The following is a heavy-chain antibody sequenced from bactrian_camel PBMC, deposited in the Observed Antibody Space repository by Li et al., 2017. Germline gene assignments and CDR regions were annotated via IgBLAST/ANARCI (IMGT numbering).Heavy chain of an antibody. CDR1: GYFYTAAC. J-gene: IGHJ4*01. CDR2: LYTSGYRI. V-gene: IGHV3S1*01. D-gene: IGHD1*01. Sequence: VQLVESGGDSVEAGGSLTLSCVMTGYFYTAACMAWFRQVPGKGREGVAALYTSGYRIYYAESVEGRFTISSDNAKNTLYLQMNSLKPEDSATYYCSASLRCALCSRGLCRECQLASIGQGTQVTVS.